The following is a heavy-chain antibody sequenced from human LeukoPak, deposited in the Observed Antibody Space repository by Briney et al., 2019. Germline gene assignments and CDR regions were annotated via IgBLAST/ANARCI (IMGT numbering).Heavy chain of an antibody. V-gene: IGHV1-8*01. CDR2: MSASSGNT. CDR3: ARTPPKGDIDY. CDR1: GYTFINYD. J-gene: IGHJ4*02. Sequence: ASVKVSCTASGYTFINYDINWVRQATGQGLEWLGWMSASSGNTGYAQKFQGRVSMTRATSISTAYLELSSLTFEDTAVYYCARTPPKGDIDYWGQGTLVTVSS. D-gene: IGHD2-21*02.